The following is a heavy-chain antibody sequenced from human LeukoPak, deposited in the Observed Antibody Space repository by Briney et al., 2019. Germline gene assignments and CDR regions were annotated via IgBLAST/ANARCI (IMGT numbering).Heavy chain of an antibody. D-gene: IGHD3-22*01. V-gene: IGHV4-59*11. CDR3: ARVTYYYDAPSFDI. J-gene: IGHJ3*02. CDR2: IYYSGST. CDR1: GGSISSHY. Sequence: PSETLSLTCTVSGGSISSHYWSWIRQPPGKGLEWIGYIYYSGSTNYDPSLKSRVTISVDTSKNQFSLKLSSVTAADTAVYYCARVTYYYDAPSFDIWGQGTMVTVSS.